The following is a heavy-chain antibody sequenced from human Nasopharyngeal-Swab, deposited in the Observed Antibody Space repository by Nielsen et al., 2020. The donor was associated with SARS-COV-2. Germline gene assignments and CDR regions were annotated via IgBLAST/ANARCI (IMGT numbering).Heavy chain of an antibody. CDR1: GFTFGTPA. CDR2: VSESGDVT. CDR3: AMGSSGTTGEGY. V-gene: IGHV3-23*01. D-gene: IGHD3-10*01. J-gene: IGHJ4*02. Sequence: GESLKISCVGSGFTFGTPAMTWVRQAPGKGLEWVSSVSESGDVTYYADSVKGRFTISRDNSKNTLYLQMTSLRAEDTAVYYCAMGSSGTTGEGYWGQGALVTVSS.